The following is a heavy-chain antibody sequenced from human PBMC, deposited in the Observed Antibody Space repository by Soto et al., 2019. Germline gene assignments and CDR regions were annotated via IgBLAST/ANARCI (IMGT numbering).Heavy chain of an antibody. CDR3: ARNPSGGRVGNRVQS. J-gene: IGHJ5*02. V-gene: IGHV3-21*06. Sequence: EMQLVESGGGLVKPGGSLRLSCAASGFTFSRYGMNWLRQAPGKGLEWVASISSSTSYVYYADSVKGRFSTSRDNAKNILDLEMDALRTEETGVYYWARNPSGGRVGNRVQSLGQGTLVTVSS. CDR2: ISSSTSYV. CDR1: GFTFSRYG. D-gene: IGHD1-1*01.